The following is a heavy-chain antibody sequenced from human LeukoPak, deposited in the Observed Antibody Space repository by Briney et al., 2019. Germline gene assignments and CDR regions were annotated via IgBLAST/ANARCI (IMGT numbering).Heavy chain of an antibody. CDR1: GGSISSNY. V-gene: IGHV4-59*01. CDR3: VRDLGDYVWGSYRSKLFDP. Sequence: SETLSLTCTVSGGSISSNYWSWIRQPPGKGLEWIGYIYYSGSTNYNPSLKSRVTISVDTSKNQFSLKLSSVTAADTAVYYCVRDLGDYVWGSYRSKLFDPWGQGTLVTVSS. CDR2: IYYSGST. D-gene: IGHD3-16*02. J-gene: IGHJ5*02.